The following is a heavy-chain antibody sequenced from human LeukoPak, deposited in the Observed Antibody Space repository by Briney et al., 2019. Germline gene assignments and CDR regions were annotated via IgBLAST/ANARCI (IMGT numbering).Heavy chain of an antibody. V-gene: IGHV1-2*06. CDR3: ARVIFGDSNAIDY. Sequence: ASVKVSCKASGYTFTGYYMHWVRQAPGQGLEWMGRINPNSGGTNYAQKSQGRVTMTRDTSISTAYMELSRLRSDDTAVYYCARVIFGDSNAIDYWGQGTLVTVSS. CDR1: GYTFTGYY. D-gene: IGHD3-3*01. CDR2: INPNSGGT. J-gene: IGHJ4*02.